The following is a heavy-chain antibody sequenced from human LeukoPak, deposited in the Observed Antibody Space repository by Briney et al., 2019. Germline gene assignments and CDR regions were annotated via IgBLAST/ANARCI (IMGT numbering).Heavy chain of an antibody. CDR2: ISSSGGST. Sequence: PGGSLRLSCAASGFTFSSHAMSWVRQAPGKGLEWVSSISSSGGSTYYADSVKGRFTISRDNSKNTLYLQMNSLGAEDTAVYYCASSSSAPAFDIWGQGTMVTVSS. D-gene: IGHD6-6*01. J-gene: IGHJ3*02. V-gene: IGHV3-23*01. CDR3: ASSSSAPAFDI. CDR1: GFTFSSHA.